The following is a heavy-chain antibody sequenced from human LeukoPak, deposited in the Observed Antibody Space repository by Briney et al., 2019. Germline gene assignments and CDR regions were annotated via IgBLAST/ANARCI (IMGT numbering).Heavy chain of an antibody. Sequence: GGSLRLSCAASGFTFSSYSMNWVRQAPGKGLEWVSYISSSSSTIYYADSVKGRFTISRDNAKNSLYLQMNSLKAEDTAVYYCARVGVDTARSFDYWGQGTLVTVSS. CDR3: ARVGVDTARSFDY. D-gene: IGHD5-18*01. CDR2: ISSSSSTI. V-gene: IGHV3-48*04. CDR1: GFTFSSYS. J-gene: IGHJ4*02.